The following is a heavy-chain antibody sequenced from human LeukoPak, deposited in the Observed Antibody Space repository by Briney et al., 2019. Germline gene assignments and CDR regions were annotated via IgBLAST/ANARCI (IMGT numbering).Heavy chain of an antibody. V-gene: IGHV3-23*03. Sequence: GGSLRLSCAASGFTFTNYAMSWVRQAPGKGLGWVSVIYSGGSTYYADSVKGRFTISRDNSKNTLYLQMNSLRAEDTAVYYCAKGGSYGAQWLAKTWGQGTLVTVSS. CDR1: GFTFTNYA. CDR3: AKGGSYGAQWLAKT. D-gene: IGHD6-19*01. CDR2: IYSGGST. J-gene: IGHJ4*02.